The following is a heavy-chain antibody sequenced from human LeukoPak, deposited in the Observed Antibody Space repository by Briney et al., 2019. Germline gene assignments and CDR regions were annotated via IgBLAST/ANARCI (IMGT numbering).Heavy chain of an antibody. CDR2: IRSDGADV. CDR3: VKDLLQVTMKKLDH. Sequence: GGSLRLSCSVSGFTFSSYAMHWVRQTPGKGLEYVSVIRSDGADVYYTDSVKGRFTISRDNSKNTLYLQMSSLRPEDTAVYYCVKDLLQVTMKKLDHWGQGTLVTVSS. CDR1: GFTFSSYA. J-gene: IGHJ4*02. V-gene: IGHV3-64D*06. D-gene: IGHD4-11*01.